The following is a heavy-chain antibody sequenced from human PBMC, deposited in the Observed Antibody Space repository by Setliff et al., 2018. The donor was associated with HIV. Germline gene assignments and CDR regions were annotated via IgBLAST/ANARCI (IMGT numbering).Heavy chain of an antibody. Sequence: SETLSLTCTVSGGSISSGSYYWSWIRQPAGKGLEWIGLISTSGRTNYNPSLMSRLTISVDTSKNQFSLKLSSVTAADTAVYHCARADNYYYDSGAFKSGLDAFDIWGQGTMVTVSS. CDR2: ISTSGRT. J-gene: IGHJ3*02. D-gene: IGHD3-22*01. CDR1: GGSISSGSYY. V-gene: IGHV4-61*02. CDR3: ARADNYYYDSGAFKSGLDAFDI.